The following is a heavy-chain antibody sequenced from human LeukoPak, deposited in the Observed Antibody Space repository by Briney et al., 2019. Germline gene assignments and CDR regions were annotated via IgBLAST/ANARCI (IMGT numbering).Heavy chain of an antibody. D-gene: IGHD5-12*01. J-gene: IGHJ4*02. CDR2: IRYDGSNK. CDR1: GFTFSSYG. CDR3: AKVGIVATITYFDY. Sequence: GGSLRLSCAASGFTFSSYGMHWVRQAPGKGLEWVAFIRYDGSNKYYADSVKGRFTISRDNSKNTLYLRMNSLRAEDTAVYYCAKVGIVATITYFDYWGQGTLVTVSS. V-gene: IGHV3-30*02.